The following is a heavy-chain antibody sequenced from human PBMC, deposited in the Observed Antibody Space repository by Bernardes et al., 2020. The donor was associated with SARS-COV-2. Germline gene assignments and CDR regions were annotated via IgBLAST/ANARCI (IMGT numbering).Heavy chain of an antibody. CDR1: GYSFTSYW. Sequence: GASLKISCKGSGYSFTSYWIGWVRQMPGKGLEWMGIIYPGDSDTRYSPSFQGQVTISADKSISTAYLQWSSLKASDTAMYYCARLGHDYYDSSGYYSDYWGQGTLVTVSS. CDR3: ARLGHDYYDSSGYYSDY. J-gene: IGHJ4*02. D-gene: IGHD3-22*01. CDR2: IYPGDSDT. V-gene: IGHV5-51*01.